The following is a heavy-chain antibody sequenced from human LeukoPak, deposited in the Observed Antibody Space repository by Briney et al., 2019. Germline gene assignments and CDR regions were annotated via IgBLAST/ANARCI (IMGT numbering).Heavy chain of an antibody. V-gene: IGHV3-21*01. CDR1: GFTFSSYS. J-gene: IGHJ4*02. CDR3: ARVVAGQADAYYFDY. Sequence: GGSLRLSCAASGFTFSSYSMNWVRQAPGKGLEWVSTISSSSNYIYYTDSVKGRFTIFRDNAQNSLYLQMNSLRAEDTAVYYCARVVAGQADAYYFDYWGQGTLVTVSS. D-gene: IGHD6-19*01. CDR2: ISSSSNYI.